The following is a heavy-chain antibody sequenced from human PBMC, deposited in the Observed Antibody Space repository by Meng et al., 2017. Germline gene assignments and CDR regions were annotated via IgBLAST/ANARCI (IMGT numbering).Heavy chain of an antibody. CDR2: INHSGST. J-gene: IGHJ4*02. D-gene: IGHD6-19*01. Sequence: GQIQQWGAGLLRSSETLSLTCGVYGGSFNGYYWTWIRQPPGKGLEWVGDINHSGSTNYCPSLKSRVTISLDTSKNQFSLKLRSVTAADTAVYFCARGFYSSGWNTFDYWGQGTLVTVSS. V-gene: IGHV4-34*01. CDR1: GGSFNGYY. CDR3: ARGFYSSGWNTFDY.